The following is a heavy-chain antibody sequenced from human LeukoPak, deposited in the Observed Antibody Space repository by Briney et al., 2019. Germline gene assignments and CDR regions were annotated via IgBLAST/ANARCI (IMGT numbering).Heavy chain of an antibody. CDR3: ARATYYYDSSGYYDRYYFDY. CDR1: GYTFTGYY. CDR2: INPNSGGT. Sequence: ASVKVSCKASGYTFTGYYMHWVRQAPGQGLEWMGRINPNSGGTNYAQKLQGRVTMTRDTSISTAYMELSRLRSEDTAVYYCARATYYYDSSGYYDRYYFDYWGQGTLVTVSP. J-gene: IGHJ4*02. D-gene: IGHD3-22*01. V-gene: IGHV1-2*06.